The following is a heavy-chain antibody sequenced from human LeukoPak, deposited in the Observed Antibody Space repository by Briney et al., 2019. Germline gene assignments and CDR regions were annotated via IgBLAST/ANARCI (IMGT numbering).Heavy chain of an antibody. CDR2: INHSGST. V-gene: IGHV4-34*01. J-gene: IGHJ5*02. Sequence: TSETLSLTCAVYGGSFSGYYWSWIRQPPGKGLEWIGEINHSGSTNYNPSLKSRVTISVDTSKNQFSLKLSSVTAADTAIYYCARRYSSSWYVGFFDPWGQGTLVTVSS. D-gene: IGHD6-13*01. CDR1: GGSFSGYY. CDR3: ARRYSSSWYVGFFDP.